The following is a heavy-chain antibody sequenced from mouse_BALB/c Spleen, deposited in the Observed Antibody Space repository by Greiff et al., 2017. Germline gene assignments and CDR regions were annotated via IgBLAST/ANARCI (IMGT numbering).Heavy chain of an antibody. J-gene: IGHJ3*01. CDR3: ARGRYDSAWFAY. D-gene: IGHD2-14*01. CDR1: GFSLTSYG. V-gene: IGHV2-2*02. Sequence: QVQLKESGPGLVQPSQSLSITCTVSGFSLTSYGVHWVRQSPGKGLEWLGVIWSGGSTDYNAAFISRLSISKDNSKSQVFFKMNSLQANDTAIYYCARGRYDSAWFAYWGQGTLVTVSA. CDR2: IWSGGST.